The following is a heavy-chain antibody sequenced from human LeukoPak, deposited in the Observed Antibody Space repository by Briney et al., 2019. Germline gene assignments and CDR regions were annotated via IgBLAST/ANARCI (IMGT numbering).Heavy chain of an antibody. CDR1: GFNFNTFG. V-gene: IGHV3-30*18. CDR3: AKVLFGDYGSYFDS. J-gene: IGHJ4*02. Sequence: PGRSLRLSCAASGFNFNTFGMHWVRQAPGKGLEWVGVISNDGRNHYYGDSVRGRFTITRDNSNNTLYLQMDSLRAEDTAFYCCAKVLFGDYGSYFDSWGPGTLVTVSS. CDR2: ISNDGRNH. D-gene: IGHD4-17*01.